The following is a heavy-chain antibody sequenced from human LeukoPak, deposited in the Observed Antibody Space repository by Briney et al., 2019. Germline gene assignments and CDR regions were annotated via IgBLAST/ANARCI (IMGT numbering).Heavy chain of an antibody. Sequence: PGGSLRLSCAASGLALSTYEMNWVRQAPGKGLEWIADITISGHTKNYADSVKGRFSISRDNARTSLYLQMHSLRVEDTGVYYCARGDPYADVWGQGTLVTVSS. V-gene: IGHV3-48*03. D-gene: IGHD4-17*01. J-gene: IGHJ4*02. CDR1: GLALSTYE. CDR3: ARGDPYADV. CDR2: ITISGHTK.